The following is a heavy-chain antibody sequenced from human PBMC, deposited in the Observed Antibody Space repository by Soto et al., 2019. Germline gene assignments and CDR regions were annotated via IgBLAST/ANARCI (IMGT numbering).Heavy chain of an antibody. D-gene: IGHD3-10*01. V-gene: IGHV3-74*01. CDR3: ARAPMTMVPYYFDS. CDR2: INNDGSST. Sequence: EVQLVESGGGLVQPGGSLRLSCAASGFSFSKLWMHWVRQGPGKGLEWVSRINNDGSSTTYADSVKGRFTISRDNAKNTLNLQIHGLRADDTAVYYCARAPMTMVPYYFDSWGQGTLVSVSS. J-gene: IGHJ4*02. CDR1: GFSFSKLW.